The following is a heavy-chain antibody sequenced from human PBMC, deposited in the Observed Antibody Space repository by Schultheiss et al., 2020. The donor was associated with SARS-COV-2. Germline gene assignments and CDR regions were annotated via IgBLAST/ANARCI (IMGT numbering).Heavy chain of an antibody. CDR1: GYTFTGYY. V-gene: IGHV1-2*02. CDR3: ARGSGFDY. Sequence: ASVKVSCKASGYTFTGYYIHWVRQAPGQGLEWVGWSNPSSGDTKYGQQFQGRVTMTRDTSISTAYMELSSLTSDDTAVYFCARGSGFDYWGQGTLVTVSS. D-gene: IGHD6-19*01. CDR2: SNPSSGDT. J-gene: IGHJ4*02.